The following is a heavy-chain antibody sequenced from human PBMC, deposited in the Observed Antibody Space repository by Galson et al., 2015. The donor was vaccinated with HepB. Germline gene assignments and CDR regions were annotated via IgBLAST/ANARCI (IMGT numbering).Heavy chain of an antibody. D-gene: IGHD3-10*01. CDR3: ARVLNDYTSGSPDY. V-gene: IGHV2-5*02. CDR2: VYWDDDK. J-gene: IGHJ4*02. CDR1: GFSLSTSGVA. Sequence: PALVKPTQTLTLICTFSGFSLSTSGVAVGWIRQPPGKALEWLALVYWDDDKRYSPSLKSRLSITKDTSKNQVVLTVTNMDPVDTATYYCARVLNDYTSGSPDYWGQGTLVTVSS.